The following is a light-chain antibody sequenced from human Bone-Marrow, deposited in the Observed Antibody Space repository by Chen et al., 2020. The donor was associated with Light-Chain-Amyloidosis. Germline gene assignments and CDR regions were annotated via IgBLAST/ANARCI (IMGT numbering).Light chain of an antibody. V-gene: IGKV4-1*01. CDR3: HQYHTHGT. Sequence: DIVMTQSPDSLAVSLGERATINCKSSQSVLYTSNNKNYLAWYQQKPGQPPKLLIYWASTRESGVPDRFSGSGSGTDFTLTISSLQAEDVAVYYCHQYHTHGTFGLGTKVEIK. J-gene: IGKJ1*01. CDR1: QSVLYTSNNKNY. CDR2: WAS.